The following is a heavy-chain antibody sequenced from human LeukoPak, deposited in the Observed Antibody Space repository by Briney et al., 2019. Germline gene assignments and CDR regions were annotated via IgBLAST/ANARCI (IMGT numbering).Heavy chain of an antibody. D-gene: IGHD2-15*01. V-gene: IGHV4-39*01. CDR2: IYYSGST. CDR3: ARVYCSGGSCYSRRWFDP. CDR1: GGSISSYY. Sequence: SETLSLTCTVSGGSISSYYWGWIRQPPGKGLEWIGSIYYSGSTYYNPSLKSRVTISVDTSKNQFSLKLSSVTAADTAVYYCARVYCSGGSCYSRRWFDPWGQGTLVTVSS. J-gene: IGHJ5*02.